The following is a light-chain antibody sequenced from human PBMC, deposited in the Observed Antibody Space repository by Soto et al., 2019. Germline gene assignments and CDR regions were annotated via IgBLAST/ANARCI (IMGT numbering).Light chain of an antibody. CDR3: SSPRSSSFSV. CDR2: DVT. Sequence: QSVLTQPASVSGSPGQSITISCTGTSSDIGSYNYVSWYQQHPGQAPKLMIYDVTNRPSGVSNRFSGSKSGNTASLTISGLQAEDEADYYCSSPRSSSFSVFGTGTKLTVL. V-gene: IGLV2-14*03. J-gene: IGLJ1*01. CDR1: SSDIGSYNY.